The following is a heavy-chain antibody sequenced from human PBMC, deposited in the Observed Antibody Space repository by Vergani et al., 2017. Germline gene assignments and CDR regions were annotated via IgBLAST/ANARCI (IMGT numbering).Heavy chain of an antibody. V-gene: IGHV4-39*01. D-gene: IGHD6-19*01. Sequence: QLQLQESGPGLVKPSATLSLTCSVSGASIRSSHYYWGWLRQPAGKGLEWISSIYYSGSTYYNPALKSRVTISVDTANNQFSLKLSSVTAADTAVYFCARHSIGEWLVKLGWIDPWGQGILVTVSS. CDR1: GASIRSSHYY. CDR3: ARHSIGEWLVKLGWIDP. J-gene: IGHJ5*02. CDR2: IYYSGST.